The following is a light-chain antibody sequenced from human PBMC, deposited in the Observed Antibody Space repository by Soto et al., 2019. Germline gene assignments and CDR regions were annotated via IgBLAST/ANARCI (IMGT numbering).Light chain of an antibody. CDR3: LLSYSGASYV. Sequence: QAVVAQEPSLTVSPGGTVTLTCGSSTGAVTSGHYPYWFQQKPGQAPRTLIYDTSNKRSWTPARFSGSLLGGKAALTLSGAQPEDEAEYYCLLSYSGASYVFGTGTKVTVL. CDR1: TGAVTSGHY. CDR2: DTS. V-gene: IGLV7-46*01. J-gene: IGLJ1*01.